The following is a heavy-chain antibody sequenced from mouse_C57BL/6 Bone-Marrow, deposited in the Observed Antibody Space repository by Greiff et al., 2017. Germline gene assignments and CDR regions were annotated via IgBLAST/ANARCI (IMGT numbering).Heavy chain of an antibody. D-gene: IGHD2-3*01. CDR1: GFNIHDYY. Sequence: EVQLQQSGAELVKPGASVKLSCTASGFNIHDYYMHWVKQRPEQGLEWIGRIDPGDGETKYAPKFHGKATITADTSSNTAYLQLSSLTSEHTAVYYCASPLYDGCYSYAMDYWGQGTSVTVSS. CDR2: IDPGDGET. V-gene: IGHV14-2*01. J-gene: IGHJ4*01. CDR3: ASPLYDGCYSYAMDY.